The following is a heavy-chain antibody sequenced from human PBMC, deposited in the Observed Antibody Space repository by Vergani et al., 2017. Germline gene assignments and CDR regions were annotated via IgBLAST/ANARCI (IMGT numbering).Heavy chain of an antibody. CDR2: IYYSGST. D-gene: IGHD3-22*01. J-gene: IGHJ6*03. Sequence: QVQLQESGPGLVKPSETLSLTCTVSGGSISSYYWSWIRQPPGKGLEWIGYIYYSGSTNYNPSLKSRVTISVDTAKNQFALKLSSVTPADTAVYYCASSPPSWDPGGYYYYYMDVWGKGTTVTVSS. CDR1: GGSISSYY. V-gene: IGHV4-59*01. CDR3: ASSPPSWDPGGYYYYYMDV.